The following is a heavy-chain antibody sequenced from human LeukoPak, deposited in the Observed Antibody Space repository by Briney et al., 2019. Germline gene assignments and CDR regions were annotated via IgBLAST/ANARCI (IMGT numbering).Heavy chain of an antibody. J-gene: IGHJ4*02. D-gene: IGHD3-22*01. V-gene: IGHV3-21*01. CDR1: GFTFSSYS. CDR2: ISSSSSYI. Sequence: GGSLRLSCAASGFTFSSYSMNWVRQAPGKGLEWVSSISSSSSYIYYADSVKSRFTISRDNAKNSLYLQMNSLRAEDTAVYYCARSHRKTYYYDSSGYCYYWGQGTLVTVSS. CDR3: ARSHRKTYYYDSSGYCYY.